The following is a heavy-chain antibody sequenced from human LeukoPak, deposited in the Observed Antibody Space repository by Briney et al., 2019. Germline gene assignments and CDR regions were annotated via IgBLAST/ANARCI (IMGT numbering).Heavy chain of an antibody. CDR3: ARDSGMVRGTVDY. D-gene: IGHD3-10*01. CDR2: INAYSGNT. CDR1: GYTFTNYG. J-gene: IGHJ4*02. V-gene: IGHV1-18*04. Sequence: ASVKVSCKASGYTFTNYGVSWVRQAPGQGLEWMGWINAYSGNTDYAQSLQGRVTMTTDTSTSTAYMGLRSLKSDDTAVYYCARDSGMVRGTVDYWGQGTLVTVSS.